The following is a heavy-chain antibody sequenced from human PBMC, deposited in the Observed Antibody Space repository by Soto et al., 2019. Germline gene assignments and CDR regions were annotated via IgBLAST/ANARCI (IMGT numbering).Heavy chain of an antibody. J-gene: IGHJ4*02. CDR1: GGSISSYY. CDR2: IYPGGST. CDR3: ARANVGPPGGGSWIMPFDF. V-gene: IGHV4-4*07. Sequence: PSETLSLTCTVSGGSISSYYWSWIRQSAGQGLEWIGRIYPGGSTNYNPSLKSRVTMSADTSKNQFSLRLTSVTAADTAAYYCARANVGPPGGGSWIMPFDFWGQGTLVTVSS. D-gene: IGHD2-15*01.